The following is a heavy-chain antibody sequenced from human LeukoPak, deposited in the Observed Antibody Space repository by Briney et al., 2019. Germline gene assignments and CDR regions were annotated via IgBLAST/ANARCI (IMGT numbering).Heavy chain of an antibody. J-gene: IGHJ4*02. Sequence: SETLSLTCSVSGGSLSGYYWSWIRQPPGKALEWVGYVHFSGATNYNPSLKSRVLISLDTSNNQVSLKVHSVTAADTAIYYCARGYFDSRGYSSPFDFWGRGTLVTVSS. D-gene: IGHD3-22*01. V-gene: IGHV4-59*08. CDR1: GGSLSGYY. CDR3: ARGYFDSRGYSSPFDF. CDR2: VHFSGAT.